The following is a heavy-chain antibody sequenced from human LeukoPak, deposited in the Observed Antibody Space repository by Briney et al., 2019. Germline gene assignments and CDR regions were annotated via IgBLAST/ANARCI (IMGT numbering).Heavy chain of an antibody. CDR1: GYTFTCYY. CDR2: INARNGDT. Sequence: AGTDSGKASGYTFTCYYIHWVRQAPGRGLEWVGWINARNGDTNYAQKFQGRVILTRDTSITTSYMEVISLTSDDTAVYYCARASLASAGTRFWGQGTLVIVSS. V-gene: IGHV1-2*02. J-gene: IGHJ1*01. CDR3: ARASLASAGTRF. D-gene: IGHD6-13*01.